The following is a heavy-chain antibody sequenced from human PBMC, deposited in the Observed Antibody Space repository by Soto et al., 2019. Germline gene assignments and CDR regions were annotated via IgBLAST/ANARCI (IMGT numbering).Heavy chain of an antibody. CDR1: GFTFSSYA. D-gene: IGHD3-9*01. J-gene: IGHJ4*02. CDR2: ISYDGSNK. V-gene: IGHV3-30-3*01. CDR3: ARVRLGYFDWLDDY. Sequence: QVQLVESGGGVVQPGRSLRLSCAASGFTFSSYAMHWVRQAPGKGLEWVAVISYDGSNKYYADSVKGRFTISRDNSKNTLYLQMNSLRAEDTAVYYCARVRLGYFDWLDDYWGQGTLVTVSS.